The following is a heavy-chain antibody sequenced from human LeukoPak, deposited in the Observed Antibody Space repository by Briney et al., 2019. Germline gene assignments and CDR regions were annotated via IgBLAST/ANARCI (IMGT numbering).Heavy chain of an antibody. CDR3: ATDGAGFDT. CDR1: GFTFNDYY. Sequence: GGSLRLSCAASGFTFNDYYMSWIRQAPGKGLEWLSYINMGGTNTHYADPVKGRFTISTDNAKKSLYLEMNNLRAEDTAVYYCATDGAGFDTWREGVLVSVPS. J-gene: IGHJ5*02. CDR2: INMGGTNT. V-gene: IGHV3-11*01.